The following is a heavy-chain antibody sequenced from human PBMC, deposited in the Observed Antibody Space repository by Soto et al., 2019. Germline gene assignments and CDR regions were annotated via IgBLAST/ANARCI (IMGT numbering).Heavy chain of an antibody. D-gene: IGHD5-18*01. Sequence: SWGSLRLSCSASGFTFSSYAMHWVRHAPGKGLEYVSAISRNGGSTYYADSVNGRFTISRDNSKNTLYLQMSSLRAEDTAVYYCVKRKARGYSYGSVNWFDPGGQGLVITV. CDR1: GFTFSSYA. CDR3: VKRKARGYSYGSVNWFDP. CDR2: ISRNGGST. J-gene: IGHJ5*02. V-gene: IGHV3-64D*06.